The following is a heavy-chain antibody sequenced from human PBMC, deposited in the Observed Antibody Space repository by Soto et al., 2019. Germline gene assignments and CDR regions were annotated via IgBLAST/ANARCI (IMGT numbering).Heavy chain of an antibody. CDR3: AKDLTNYDSSGHYFDF. Sequence: EVQLVESGGGLVQPGRSLRLSCAASGFTFDDYAMHWVRQAPGEGLEWVSGISWNSGSVGYADSVKGRFTISRDNAKNSLYLQMNSLRAEDTAFYYCAKDLTNYDSSGHYFDFWGQGTLVTVSS. CDR1: GFTFDDYA. D-gene: IGHD3-22*01. J-gene: IGHJ4*02. CDR2: ISWNSGSV. V-gene: IGHV3-9*01.